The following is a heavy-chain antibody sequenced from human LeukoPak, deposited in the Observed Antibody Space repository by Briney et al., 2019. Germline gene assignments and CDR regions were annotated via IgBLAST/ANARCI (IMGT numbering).Heavy chain of an antibody. CDR2: ISYDGSNK. CDR1: GFTFTSYS. V-gene: IGHV3-30*03. Sequence: GGSLRLSCAASGFTFTSYSMNWVRQAPGKGLEWVAVISYDGSNKYYADSVKGRFTISRDNSKNTLYLQMNSLRAEDTAVYYCARDPYSLWKHYYYGMDVWGQGTTVTVSS. CDR3: ARDPYSLWKHYYYGMDV. J-gene: IGHJ6*02. D-gene: IGHD1-26*01.